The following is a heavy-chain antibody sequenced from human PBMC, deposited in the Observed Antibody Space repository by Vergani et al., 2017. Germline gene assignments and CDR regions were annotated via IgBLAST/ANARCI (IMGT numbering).Heavy chain of an antibody. J-gene: IGHJ4*02. CDR2: ISSSSRYI. CDR3: ARDRDYDFWSGYLQGAFDY. CDR1: GFTFSSYS. V-gene: IGHV3-21*01. Sequence: EVQLVESGGGLVKPGGSLRLSCAGSGFTFSSYSMNWVRQAPGKGLEWVSYISSSSRYIYYADSVKGRFTISRDNAKNSLYLQMDSLRAEDTAVYYCARDRDYDFWSGYLQGAFDYWGQGTLVTVSS. D-gene: IGHD3-3*01.